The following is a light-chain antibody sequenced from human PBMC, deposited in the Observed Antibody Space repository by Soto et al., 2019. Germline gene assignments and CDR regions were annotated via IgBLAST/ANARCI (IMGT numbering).Light chain of an antibody. CDR3: AAWDDSLSGHWV. Sequence: QSVLTQPPSASGTPGQRVTISCSGSSSNIRSNYVYWYQQLPGTAPKLLIYRNNQRPSGVPDRFSGSKSGTSASLAISGLRSEDEADYYCAAWDDSLSGHWVFGGGTKVTVL. J-gene: IGLJ3*02. CDR1: SSNIRSNY. CDR2: RNN. V-gene: IGLV1-47*01.